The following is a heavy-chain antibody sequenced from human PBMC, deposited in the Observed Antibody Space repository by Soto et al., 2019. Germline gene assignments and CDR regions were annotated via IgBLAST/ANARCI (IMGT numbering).Heavy chain of an antibody. CDR1: GGTFSSYT. D-gene: IGHD5-12*01. Sequence: GASVKVSCKASGGTFSSYTIIWVRQAPGQGLEWMGRIIPILGIANYAQEFQGRVTITADKSTSTAYMELSSLRSEDTAVYYCATDANLEKARDWYFDLWGRGTLVTVSS. CDR3: ATDANLEKARDWYFDL. J-gene: IGHJ2*01. CDR2: IIPILGIA. V-gene: IGHV1-69*04.